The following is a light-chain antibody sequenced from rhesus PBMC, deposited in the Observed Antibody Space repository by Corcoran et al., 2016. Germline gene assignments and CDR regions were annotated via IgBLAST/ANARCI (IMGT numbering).Light chain of an antibody. Sequence: IQLTQSPSSLSASVGDRATITCRASQGISSYLVWYQQKSGKAPKLLIYDASNLQSGVPSRFSGSGSGTEFTLTISSLQPEDVATYYCQQRNTYPWTFGQGTKVEIK. CDR3: QQRNTYPWT. CDR1: QGISSY. J-gene: IGKJ1*01. V-gene: IGKV1-38*01. CDR2: DAS.